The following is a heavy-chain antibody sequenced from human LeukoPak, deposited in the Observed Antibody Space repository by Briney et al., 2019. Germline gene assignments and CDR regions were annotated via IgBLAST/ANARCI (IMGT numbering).Heavy chain of an antibody. J-gene: IGHJ4*02. CDR2: ISYDGSNK. CDR1: GFTFSSYG. D-gene: IGHD5-18*01. V-gene: IGHV3-30*18. Sequence: PGGSLRLSCAASGFTFSSYGMHWVRQAPGKGLERVAVISYDGSNKYYADSVKGRFTISRDNSKNTLYLQLNSLRAEDTAVYYCAKERDPYSYGPFDYWGQGTLVTVSS. CDR3: AKERDPYSYGPFDY.